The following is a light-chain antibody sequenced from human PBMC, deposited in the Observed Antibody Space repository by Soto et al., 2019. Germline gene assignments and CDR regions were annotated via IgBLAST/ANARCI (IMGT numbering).Light chain of an antibody. CDR3: QQYDSSPLT. Sequence: EIVLTQSPGTLSLSPGERATLSCRASQSVSSNYLAWYQQKPGQAPRLLIYGASSRATGIPVRFSGSGSGTDFTLTISRLEPEDFAVYYCQQYDSSPLTFGGGTKVEIK. CDR1: QSVSSNY. CDR2: GAS. J-gene: IGKJ4*01. V-gene: IGKV3-20*01.